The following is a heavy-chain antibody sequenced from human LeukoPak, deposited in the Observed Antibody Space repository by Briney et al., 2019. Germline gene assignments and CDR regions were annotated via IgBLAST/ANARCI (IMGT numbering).Heavy chain of an antibody. CDR1: GGTFSIYA. D-gene: IGHD3-22*01. Sequence: ASVKVSCKASGGTFSIYAISWVRQAPGQGLEWMGGIIPIFGTANYAQKFQGRVTITADESTSTAYMELSSLRSEDTAVYYCARDGGFDSSDPGNWFDPWGQGTLVTVSS. CDR3: ARDGGFDSSDPGNWFDP. CDR2: IIPIFGTA. J-gene: IGHJ5*02. V-gene: IGHV1-69*13.